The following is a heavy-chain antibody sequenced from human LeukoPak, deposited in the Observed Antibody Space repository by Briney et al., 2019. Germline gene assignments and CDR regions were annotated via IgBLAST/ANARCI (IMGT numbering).Heavy chain of an antibody. CDR3: ARVPTQGLFDY. J-gene: IGHJ4*02. Sequence: GASVKVSCKASGYTFTSYDVHWVRQATGQGLEWMGWLNPNSGNTGYSQKFQGRVTMTRNTSITTAYMELSSLRSEDTAVYYCARVPTQGLFDYWGQGTLVTVSS. CDR2: LNPNSGNT. V-gene: IGHV1-8*01. CDR1: GYTFTSYD.